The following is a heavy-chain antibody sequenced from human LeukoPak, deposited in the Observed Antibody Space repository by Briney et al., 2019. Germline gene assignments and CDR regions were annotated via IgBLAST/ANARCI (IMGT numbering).Heavy chain of an antibody. D-gene: IGHD5-18*01. CDR3: ARDPTPTAMVDY. Sequence: PSETLSLTCTVSGYSISSSYYWGWIRQPPGKGLEWIGSIYYSGSTYYNPSLKSRVTISVDTSKNQFSLKLSSVTAADTAVYYCARDPTPTAMVDYWGQGTLVTVSS. V-gene: IGHV4-38-2*02. J-gene: IGHJ4*02. CDR1: GYSISSSYY. CDR2: IYYSGST.